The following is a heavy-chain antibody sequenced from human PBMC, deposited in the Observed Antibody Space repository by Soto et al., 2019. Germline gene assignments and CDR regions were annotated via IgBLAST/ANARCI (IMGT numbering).Heavy chain of an antibody. J-gene: IGHJ6*02. CDR2: ISGSGGST. Sequence: GGSLRLSCAASGFTFRSYAMSWVRQSPGKGLEWVSAISGSGGSTYYADSVKGRFTISRDNSKNTLYLQMNSLRAEDTAVYYCAKGIAAAGYYYYGMDVWGQGTTVTVSS. D-gene: IGHD6-13*01. CDR3: AKGIAAAGYYYYGMDV. V-gene: IGHV3-23*01. CDR1: GFTFRSYA.